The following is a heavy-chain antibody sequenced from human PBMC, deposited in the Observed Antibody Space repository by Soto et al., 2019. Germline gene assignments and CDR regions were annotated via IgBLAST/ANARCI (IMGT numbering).Heavy chain of an antibody. J-gene: IGHJ4*02. CDR1: GYSISSDYS. CDR2: IFHSGGT. D-gene: IGHD3-22*01. V-gene: IGHV4-38-2*02. CDR3: AGEHYYDGSGYYDDFDY. Sequence: PSETLSLTCAVSGYSISSDYSWGWIRQPPGKGLEWLGSIFHSGGTYYNPSLKSRVTISLDTSQNHFSLKLSSVTDADTDVYYCAGEHYYDGSGYYDDFDYWGQGTPVTVSS.